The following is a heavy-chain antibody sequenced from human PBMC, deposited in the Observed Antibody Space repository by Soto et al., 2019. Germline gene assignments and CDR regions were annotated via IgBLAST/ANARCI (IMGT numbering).Heavy chain of an antibody. D-gene: IGHD3-22*01. CDR1: GYSFTSYW. V-gene: IGHV5-10-1*01. Sequence: PGESLKISCKGSGYSFTSYWISWVRQMPGKGLEWMGRIDPSDSYTNYSPSFQGHVTISAAKSISTAYLQWSSLKASDTAMYYCASVRQEPLGRPAYYYDSSGYFGYWGQGTLVTVSS. CDR3: ASVRQEPLGRPAYYYDSSGYFGY. CDR2: IDPSDSYT. J-gene: IGHJ4*02.